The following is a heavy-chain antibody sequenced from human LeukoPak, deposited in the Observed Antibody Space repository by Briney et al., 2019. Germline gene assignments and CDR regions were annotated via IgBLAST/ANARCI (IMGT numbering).Heavy chain of an antibody. CDR3: AKARMGIAAAGTFFDN. Sequence: GSLRLSCAASGFTFSSYAMSWVRQAPGKGLEWVSAISGSGGSTYYADSVKGRFTISRDNSKNTLYLQMNSLRAEDTAVYYCAKARMGIAAAGTFFDNWGQGTLVTVSS. CDR1: GFTFSSYA. D-gene: IGHD6-13*01. J-gene: IGHJ4*02. CDR2: ISGSGGST. V-gene: IGHV3-23*01.